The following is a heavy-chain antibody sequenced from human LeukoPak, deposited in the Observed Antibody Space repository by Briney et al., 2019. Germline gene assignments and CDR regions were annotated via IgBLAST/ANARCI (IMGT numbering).Heavy chain of an antibody. CDR3: ARLRGYSGNDPYWYFDL. Sequence: SETLSLTCTVSGGSISNYYWNWIRQPPGKGLEWIGNIYYSGSTNYNPSLKSRVTISVDTSNNQSSLKLSSVTAADTAVYYCARLRGYSGNDPYWYFDLWGRGTLVTVSS. D-gene: IGHD5-12*01. CDR2: IYYSGST. V-gene: IGHV4-59*08. CDR1: GGSISNYY. J-gene: IGHJ2*01.